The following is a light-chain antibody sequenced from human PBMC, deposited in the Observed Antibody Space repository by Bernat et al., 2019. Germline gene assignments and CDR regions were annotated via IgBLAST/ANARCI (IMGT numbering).Light chain of an antibody. J-gene: IGLJ3*02. CDR1: SSNIGSNT. CDR2: SDN. V-gene: IGLV1-44*01. CDR3: AAWDNSLNGYWV. Sequence: QSVLTQPPSASGTPGQRVTISCFGSSSNIGSNTVNWYQQLPGTAPRLLMYSDNQRPSGVPDRFSGSKSGTSASLAISGLQSEDEADYYCAAWDNSLNGYWVFGGGTKLTVL.